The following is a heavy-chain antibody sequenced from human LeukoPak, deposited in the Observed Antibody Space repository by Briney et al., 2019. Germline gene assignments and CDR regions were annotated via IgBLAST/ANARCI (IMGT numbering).Heavy chain of an antibody. J-gene: IGHJ4*02. V-gene: IGHV3-21*01. Sequence: KTGGSLRLSCAASGFTFSSYSMNWVRQAPGKGLEWVSSISSSSYIYYADSVKGRFTISRDNAKNSLYLQMNSLRAEDTAVYYCARVGEIVVVPAAMPAFYYFDYWGQGTLVTVSS. CDR3: ARVGEIVVVPAAMPAFYYFDY. CDR2: ISSSSYI. CDR1: GFTFSSYS. D-gene: IGHD2-2*01.